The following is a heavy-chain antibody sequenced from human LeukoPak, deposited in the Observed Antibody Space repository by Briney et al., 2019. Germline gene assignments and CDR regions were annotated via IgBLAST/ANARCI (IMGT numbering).Heavy chain of an antibody. J-gene: IGHJ5*02. V-gene: IGHV4-34*01. CDR3: ARGLVVPAAMDANWFDP. Sequence: KPSETLSLTCAVYGGSFSGYYWSWLRQPPGKGLEWIGEINHSGSTNYNPPLKSRVTISVDTSKNQFSLKLSSVTAADTAVYYCARGLVVPAAMDANWFDPWGQGTLVTVSS. CDR2: INHSGST. CDR1: GGSFSGYY. D-gene: IGHD2-2*01.